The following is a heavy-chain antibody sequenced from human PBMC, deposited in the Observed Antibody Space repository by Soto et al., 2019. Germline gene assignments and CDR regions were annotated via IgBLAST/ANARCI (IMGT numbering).Heavy chain of an antibody. J-gene: IGHJ6*02. V-gene: IGHV4-34*01. CDR2: INHSGST. CDR3: ARERFLEWLLRDYYYYYGMDV. Sequence: GTLALTCAVYGGSFSGYYWSGIRQPPGKGLEWIGEINHSGSTNYNPSLKSRVTISVDTSKNQFSLKLSSVTAADTAVYYCARERFLEWLLRDYYYYYGMDVWGQGTAVTVSS. CDR1: GGSFSGYY. D-gene: IGHD3-3*01.